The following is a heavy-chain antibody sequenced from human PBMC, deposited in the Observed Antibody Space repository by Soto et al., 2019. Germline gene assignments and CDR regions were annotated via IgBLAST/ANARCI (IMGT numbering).Heavy chain of an antibody. CDR1: GSSFSTSRYY. CDR3: ARGEVVALGY. CDR2: IYNSGST. D-gene: IGHD2-15*01. V-gene: IGHV4-39*07. Sequence: ETLSLTFTVSGSSFSTSRYYWGGIRQPPGKRLEWIGSIYNSGSTSYNPALKSRVAILVYRSKNQFSLKLSSVTAADTAVYYCARGEVVALGYWGQGTLVTVSS. J-gene: IGHJ4*02.